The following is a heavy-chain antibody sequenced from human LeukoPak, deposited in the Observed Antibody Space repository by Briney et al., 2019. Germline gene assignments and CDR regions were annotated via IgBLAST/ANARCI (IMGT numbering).Heavy chain of an antibody. Sequence: SETLSLTCTVSGVSVSGSYYWAWIRQPPGKGLEWIGSMHHSGSSYYNPSLKGRVTISVDMSRNQVSLKVSSVIAADTAVYFCARLGSTDIFAGFDIWGQGTMVTVAS. J-gene: IGHJ3*02. CDR2: MHHSGSS. V-gene: IGHV4-39*01. D-gene: IGHD3-3*02. CDR1: GVSVSGSYY. CDR3: ARLGSTDIFAGFDI.